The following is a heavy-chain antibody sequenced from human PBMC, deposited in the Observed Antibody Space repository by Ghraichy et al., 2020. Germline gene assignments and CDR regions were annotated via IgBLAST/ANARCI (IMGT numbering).Heavy chain of an antibody. CDR3: GKESPLCGGGCNSLLDY. CDR1: GFTFSSNS. Sequence: RGSLRLSCAASGFTFSSNSMSWVRQAPGKGLEWVSVISGSGGITHYADSVKGRFTISRDNSKNTVFLQMNSLRAEDTAVYYCGKESPLCGGGCNSLLDYWGQGNLVTVSS. J-gene: IGHJ4*02. D-gene: IGHD2-15*01. CDR2: ISGSGGIT. V-gene: IGHV3-23*01.